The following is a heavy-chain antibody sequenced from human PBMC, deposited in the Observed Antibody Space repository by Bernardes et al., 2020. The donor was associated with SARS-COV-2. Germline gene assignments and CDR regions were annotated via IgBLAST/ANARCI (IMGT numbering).Heavy chain of an antibody. CDR3: ARAGYTGYNYEY. V-gene: IGHV3-7*01. J-gene: IGHJ4*02. Sequence: GGSLRLSCAASGFTFSRYWMTWVRQAPGKGLEWVDNIDMAGSEKYYADSVRGRFTMSRDNAKNLVFLQLNSLRGEDTATYYCARAGYTGYNYEYWGQGTLVTVSS. D-gene: IGHD5-12*01. CDR2: IDMAGSEK. CDR1: GFTFSRYW.